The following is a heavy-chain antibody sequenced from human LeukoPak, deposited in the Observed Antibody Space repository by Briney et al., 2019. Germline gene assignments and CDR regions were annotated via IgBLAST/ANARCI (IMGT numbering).Heavy chain of an antibody. J-gene: IGHJ4*02. V-gene: IGHV1-18*01. CDR2: ISAYNGNT. CDR3: ARVITMVRGVIPPRD. D-gene: IGHD3-10*01. Sequence: GASVEVSCKASGYTFTSYGISWVRQAPGQGLEWMGWISAYNGNTNYAQKLQGRVTMTTDTSTSTAYMELRSLRSDDTAVYYCARVITMVRGVIPPRDWGQGTLVTVSS. CDR1: GYTFTSYG.